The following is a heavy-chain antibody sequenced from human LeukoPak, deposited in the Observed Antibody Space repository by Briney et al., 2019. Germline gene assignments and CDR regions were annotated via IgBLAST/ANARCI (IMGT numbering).Heavy chain of an antibody. CDR3: AVDIVATIDWFDP. D-gene: IGHD5-12*01. CDR2: IIPILGIA. Sequence: SVKVSCKASGGTFSSYTISWVRQAPGQGLEWMGRIIPILGIANYAQKFQGRVAITADKSTSTAYMELSSLRSEDTAVYYCAVDIVATIDWFDPWGQGTLVTVSS. V-gene: IGHV1-69*02. CDR1: GGTFSSYT. J-gene: IGHJ5*02.